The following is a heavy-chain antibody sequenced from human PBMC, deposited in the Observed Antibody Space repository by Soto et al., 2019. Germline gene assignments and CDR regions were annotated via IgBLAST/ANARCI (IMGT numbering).Heavy chain of an antibody. D-gene: IGHD6-6*01. J-gene: IGHJ4*02. CDR1: GYTFTSYG. V-gene: IGHV1-18*04. CDR2: TSAYNGNT. Sequence: ASVKVSCKASGYTFTSYGISWVRQAPGQGLEWMGWTSAYNGNTNYAQKLQGRVTMTTDTSTSTAYMELRSLRSDDTAVYYCARTVRSIADRGVDYWGQGTLVTVSS. CDR3: ARTVRSIADRGVDY.